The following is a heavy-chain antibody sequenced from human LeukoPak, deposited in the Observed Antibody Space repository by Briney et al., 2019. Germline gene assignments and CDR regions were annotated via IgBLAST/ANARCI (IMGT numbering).Heavy chain of an antibody. CDR3: TTTGTNERNPFGERTVYDYYYGMDV. CDR1: GFTFSNAW. V-gene: IGHV3-15*07. Sequence: PGGSLRLSCAASGFTFSNAWMNWVRQAPGKGLEWVGRIKSKTDGGTTDYAAPVKGRFTISRDDSKNTLYLQMNSLKTEDTAVYYCTTTGTNERNPFGERTVYDYYYGMDVWGQGTTVTVSS. D-gene: IGHD2-8*01. CDR2: IKSKTDGGTT. J-gene: IGHJ6*02.